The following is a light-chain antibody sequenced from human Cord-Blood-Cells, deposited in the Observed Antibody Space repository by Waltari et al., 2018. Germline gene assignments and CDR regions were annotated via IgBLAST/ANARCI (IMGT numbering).Light chain of an antibody. V-gene: IGLV1-44*01. CDR2: SNN. Sequence: QSVLTQPPSASGTPGQRVTIPCSGSSSNIGSNTVNWYQQLPGTAPKLHIYSNNHRPSWVPDRFTGSKSGTAASLAISVIQSEDEADYYCAAWDDSLNGLYVFGTRTRGNVL. J-gene: IGLJ1*01. CDR3: AAWDDSLNGLYV. CDR1: SSNIGSNT.